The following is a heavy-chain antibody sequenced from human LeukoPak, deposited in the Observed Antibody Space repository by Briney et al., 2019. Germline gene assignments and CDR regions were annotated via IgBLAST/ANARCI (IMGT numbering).Heavy chain of an antibody. CDR3: ARLSGDGYSLDY. Sequence: PSETLSLTCTVSGGSISNYYWSWLRQPPGKGLEWIGYIYYSGSTDYNPSLKSRVTISVGTSKNQFSLKLNSVTAADTAVYYCARLSGDGYSLDYWGQGTLVTVSS. D-gene: IGHD5-24*01. CDR2: IYYSGST. CDR1: GGSISNYY. V-gene: IGHV4-59*08. J-gene: IGHJ4*02.